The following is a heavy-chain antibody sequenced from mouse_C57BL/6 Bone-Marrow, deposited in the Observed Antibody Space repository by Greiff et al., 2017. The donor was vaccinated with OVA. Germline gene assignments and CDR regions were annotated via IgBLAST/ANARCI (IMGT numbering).Heavy chain of an antibody. CDR2: IYPRSGNT. CDR1: GYTFTSYG. Sequence: QVQLQQSGAELARPGASVKLSCKASGYTFTSYGISWVKQRTGQGLEWIGEIYPRSGNTYYNGKFKGKATLTADKSSSTAYMELRSLTSEDSAVYFCARLYYYAMDYWGQGTSVTVSS. V-gene: IGHV1-81*01. CDR3: ARLYYYAMDY. J-gene: IGHJ4*01.